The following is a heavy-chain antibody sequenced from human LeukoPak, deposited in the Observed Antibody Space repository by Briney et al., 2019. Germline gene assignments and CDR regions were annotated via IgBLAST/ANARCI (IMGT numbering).Heavy chain of an antibody. Sequence: GGSLRLSCTASGFTFGDYAMSWFRQAPGKGLEWVGFIRSKAYGGTTEYAASVKGRFTISRDDSKRIAYLQMNSLKTEDTAVYYCTGGDYYDSSGGDYWGQGTLVTVSS. D-gene: IGHD3-22*01. J-gene: IGHJ4*02. V-gene: IGHV3-49*03. CDR3: TGGDYYDSSGGDY. CDR2: IRSKAYGGTT. CDR1: GFTFGDYA.